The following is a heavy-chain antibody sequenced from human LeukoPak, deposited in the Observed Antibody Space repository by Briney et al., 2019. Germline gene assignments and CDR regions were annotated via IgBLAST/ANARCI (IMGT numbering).Heavy chain of an antibody. J-gene: IGHJ4*02. Sequence: SVKDSCKASGGTFSSCAISWVRQAPGQGLEWMGGIIPIFGTANYAQKFQGRVTITTDESTSTAYMELSSLRSEDTAVYYCARGYYGSGSYLLDYWGQGTLVTVSS. V-gene: IGHV1-69*05. CDR2: IIPIFGTA. CDR1: GGTFSSCA. D-gene: IGHD3-10*01. CDR3: ARGYYGSGSYLLDY.